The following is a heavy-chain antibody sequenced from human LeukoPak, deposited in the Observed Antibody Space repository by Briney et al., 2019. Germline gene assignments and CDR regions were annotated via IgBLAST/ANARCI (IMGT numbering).Heavy chain of an antibody. Sequence: SETLSLTCIVSGGSISSYYWSWIRQPPGNGLEWIGEINHSGSTNYNPSLKSRVTISVDTSKNQFSLKLSSVTAADTAVYYCARGVWLRWLQYWFDPWGQGTLVTVSS. V-gene: IGHV4-34*01. J-gene: IGHJ5*02. CDR3: ARGVWLRWLQYWFDP. D-gene: IGHD5-24*01. CDR2: INHSGST. CDR1: GGSISSYY.